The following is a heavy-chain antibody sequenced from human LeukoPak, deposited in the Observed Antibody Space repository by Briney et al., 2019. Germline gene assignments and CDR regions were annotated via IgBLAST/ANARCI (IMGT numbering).Heavy chain of an antibody. CDR3: AAWTGRAFDI. Sequence: GGSLRLSCATSGFTVSSNYMNWVRQAPGKGLEWVSVIYGGGSTNYADSVKGRFTISRDNSKNTLYLQMNSLRAEDTGVYYCAAWTGRAFDIWGHGTMVTVSS. J-gene: IGHJ3*02. D-gene: IGHD3/OR15-3a*01. CDR2: IYGGGST. V-gene: IGHV3-53*01. CDR1: GFTVSSNY.